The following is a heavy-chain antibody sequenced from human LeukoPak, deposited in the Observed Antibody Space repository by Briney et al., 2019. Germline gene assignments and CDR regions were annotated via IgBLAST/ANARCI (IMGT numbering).Heavy chain of an antibody. Sequence: SETLSLTCTVSGGSISRYYWSWIRQPAGKGLEWIGRIYTSGSNNYNPSLKSRVTMSVDTSKNQFSLKLSSVTAADTAVYYCAREYYYGSGSYVVDPWGQGTLVTVSS. CDR2: IYTSGSN. D-gene: IGHD3-10*01. V-gene: IGHV4-4*07. CDR3: AREYYYGSGSYVVDP. J-gene: IGHJ5*02. CDR1: GGSISRYY.